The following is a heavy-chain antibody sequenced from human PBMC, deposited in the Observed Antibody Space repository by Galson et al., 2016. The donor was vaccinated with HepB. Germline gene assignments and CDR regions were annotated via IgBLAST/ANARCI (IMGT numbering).Heavy chain of an antibody. CDR2: INPNSGVT. V-gene: IGHV1-2*06. D-gene: IGHD6-19*01. J-gene: IGHJ6*02. CDR1: GYTFTGYY. Sequence: SVKVSCKASGYTFTGYYIHWVRQAPGQGLEWMGQINPNSGVTKHAQNFQGRVTMTRDTSINTAYMDLTRLRFDDTAVFFCARGVAVAGMGVFYYYAMDVWGQGTMVTVAS. CDR3: ARGVAVAGMGVFYYYAMDV.